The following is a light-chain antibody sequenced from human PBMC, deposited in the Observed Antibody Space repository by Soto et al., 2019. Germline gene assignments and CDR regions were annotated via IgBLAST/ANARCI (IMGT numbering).Light chain of an antibody. CDR3: CSYARGSRA. CDR1: SSDVGGHNY. CDR2: EGT. Sequence: QSVLTQPRSVSGSPGQSVTISCTGTSSDVGGHNYVSWYQQQPGKAPKLMIYEGTKRPAGVSDRFSGSKSGNTASLTISGLQAEDEADYYCCSYARGSRAFGGGTKLTVL. J-gene: IGLJ3*02. V-gene: IGLV2-11*01.